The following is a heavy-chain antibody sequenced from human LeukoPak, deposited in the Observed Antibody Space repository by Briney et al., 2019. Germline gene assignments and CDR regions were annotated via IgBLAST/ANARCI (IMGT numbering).Heavy chain of an antibody. J-gene: IGHJ3*01. CDR2: ISGSGGST. CDR3: AKRKVPGRVEGAFDF. Sequence: QPGGSLRLSCAASGFTFSSYAMSWVRQAPGKGLEWVSAISGSGGSTYYADSVKGRFTISRDNSKNTLFLQMNSLRAEDTAVYYCAKRKVPGRVEGAFDFWGQGTLVTVSS. D-gene: IGHD3-3*01. V-gene: IGHV3-23*01. CDR1: GFTFSSYA.